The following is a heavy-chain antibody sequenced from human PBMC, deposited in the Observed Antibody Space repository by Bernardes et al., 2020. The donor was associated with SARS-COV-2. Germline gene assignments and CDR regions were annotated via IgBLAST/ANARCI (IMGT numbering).Heavy chain of an antibody. V-gene: IGHV1-24*01. Sequence: ASVTVSCKVSGYTLTELSMHWVRQAPGKGLEWMGGFDPEDGETIYAQKFQGRVTMTEDTSTDTAYMELSSLGSEDTAVYYCATQAYYYYYYGMDVWGQGTTVTVTS. J-gene: IGHJ6*02. CDR1: GYTLTELS. CDR2: FDPEDGET. CDR3: ATQAYYYYYYGMDV.